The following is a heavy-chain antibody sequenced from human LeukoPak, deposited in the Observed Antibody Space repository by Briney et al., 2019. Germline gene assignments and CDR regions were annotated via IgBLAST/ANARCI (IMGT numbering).Heavy chain of an antibody. V-gene: IGHV3-9*01. CDR3: VRGDWLDF. CDR1: GFPFGNYA. D-gene: IGHD5-24*01. CDR2: IPWNNDII. J-gene: IGHJ5*01. Sequence: GGSLRLSCVASGFPFGNYAMHWVRQTPGKGLEWVAGIPWNNDIITYADSVRGRFTVSRDNAKNSVYLQMDSLKPEDTALYHCVRGDWLDFWGQGTQVTVSS.